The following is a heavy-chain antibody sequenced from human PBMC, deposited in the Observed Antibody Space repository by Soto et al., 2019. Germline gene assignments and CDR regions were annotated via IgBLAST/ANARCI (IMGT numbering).Heavy chain of an antibody. CDR1: GFIFSAYA. V-gene: IGHV3-23*01. CDR3: AKDMGS. D-gene: IGHD3-10*01. Sequence: EVQLLESGGGLVQPGGSLRLSCTGSGFIFSAYAMSWVRQAPGKGLEWVASISGVGGTTYYADSVKGRFTISRDNSKNTLYLQMNSLGGEDTAIYYCAKDMGSWGQGTLVTVSS. J-gene: IGHJ5*02. CDR2: ISGVGGTT.